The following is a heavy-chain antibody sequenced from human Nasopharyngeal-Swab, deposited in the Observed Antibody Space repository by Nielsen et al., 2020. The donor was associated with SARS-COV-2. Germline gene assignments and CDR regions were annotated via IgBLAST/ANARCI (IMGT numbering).Heavy chain of an antibody. Sequence: SLKISCAASGFTFDDYTMHWVRQAPGKGLEWVSGINWNSGRKGYADSVKGRFTISRDNAKNTLYLQMNSLRAEDTAIYYCARGFYYGMDVWGQGTTVTVSS. CDR1: GFTFDDYT. V-gene: IGHV3-9*01. CDR3: ARGFYYGMDV. CDR2: INWNSGRK. J-gene: IGHJ6*02.